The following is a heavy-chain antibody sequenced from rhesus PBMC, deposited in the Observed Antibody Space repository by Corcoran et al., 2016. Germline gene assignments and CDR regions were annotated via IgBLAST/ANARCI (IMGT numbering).Heavy chain of an antibody. CDR3: AIVPRVVGCTGSGCYGDFDY. D-gene: IGHD2-21*01. CDR1: GGSISSSY. Sequence: QLQLQESGPGLVKPSETLSVTCAVSGGSISSSYWSWIRQAPGKGLEWIGYIYGSGSSTNYHPSLKTRVALSLHTSKTLLSLKLSSVTTAGTAVYYCAIVPRVVGCTGSGCYGDFDYWGQGVLVTVSS. J-gene: IGHJ4*01. CDR2: IYGSGSST. V-gene: IGHV4-169*01.